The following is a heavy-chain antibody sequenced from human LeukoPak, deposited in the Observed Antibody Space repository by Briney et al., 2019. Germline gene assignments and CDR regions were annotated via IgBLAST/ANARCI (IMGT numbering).Heavy chain of an antibody. D-gene: IGHD2-15*01. V-gene: IGHV3-48*01. CDR3: ARADRYCSGGSCYSDY. J-gene: IGHJ4*02. CDR1: GFTFSSYS. Sequence: PGGSLRLSCAASGFTFSSYSMKWVRQAPGKGPEWVSYISSSSDTIYYADSVKGRFTISRDNAQNSLYLQMNSLRAEDTAVYYCARADRYCSGGSCYSDYWGQGTLVTVSS. CDR2: ISSSSDTI.